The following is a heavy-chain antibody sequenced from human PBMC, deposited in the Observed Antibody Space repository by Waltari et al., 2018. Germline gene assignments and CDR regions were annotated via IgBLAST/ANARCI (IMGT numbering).Heavy chain of an antibody. D-gene: IGHD6-19*01. CDR1: GFSLSTSGMC. J-gene: IGHJ6*02. Sequence: QVTLRESGPALVNPTQTLTLTCTFSGFSLSTSGMCVSWIRQPPGKALEWLALIDWDDDKYYSTSLKTRLTISKDTSKNQVVLTMTNMDPVDTATYYCARGGIAVPYYYYGMDVWGQGTTVTVSS. V-gene: IGHV2-70*01. CDR2: IDWDDDK. CDR3: ARGGIAVPYYYYGMDV.